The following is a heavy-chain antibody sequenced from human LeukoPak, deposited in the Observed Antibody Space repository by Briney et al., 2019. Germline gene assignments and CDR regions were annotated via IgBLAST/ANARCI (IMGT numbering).Heavy chain of an antibody. Sequence: ASVKVSCKASGYTFTGYYMHWVRQAPGQGLEWMGWINPNSGGTNYAQKFQGRVTMTRDTSISTAYMELSRLRSDDTAVYYCARGRAPGTMIPFDIWGQGTMVTVSS. CDR3: ARGRAPGTMIPFDI. V-gene: IGHV1-2*02. CDR2: INPNSGGT. D-gene: IGHD3-22*01. CDR1: GYTFTGYY. J-gene: IGHJ3*02.